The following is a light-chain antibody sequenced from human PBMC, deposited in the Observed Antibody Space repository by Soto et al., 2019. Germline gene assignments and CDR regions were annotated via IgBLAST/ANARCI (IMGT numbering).Light chain of an antibody. V-gene: IGKV3-20*01. CDR1: QSVSSSY. CDR3: KYNGSSPT. CDR2: AAS. J-gene: IGKJ1*01. Sequence: EIVLTQSPGTLSLSPGERATLSCRASQSVSSSYLAWYQQKPGQAPRLLNYAASSRATVIPHRFSSSASATDSTLTINRLEHEDSAVYYCKYNGSSPTFGQGTKVEIK.